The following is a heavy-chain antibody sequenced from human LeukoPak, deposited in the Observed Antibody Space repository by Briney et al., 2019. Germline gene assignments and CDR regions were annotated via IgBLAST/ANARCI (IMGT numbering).Heavy chain of an antibody. CDR2: IRGSGGTT. CDR3: VRDPDALDY. J-gene: IGHJ4*02. CDR1: GFTFSRYS. Sequence: GGSLRLSCAASGFTFSRYSMNWVRQAPGKGLEWVSYIRGSGGTTYYADSVKGRFTISRDNAKNSLYLQLNSLRDEDAAVYYCVRDPDALDYWGQGTLVTVSS. V-gene: IGHV3-48*02.